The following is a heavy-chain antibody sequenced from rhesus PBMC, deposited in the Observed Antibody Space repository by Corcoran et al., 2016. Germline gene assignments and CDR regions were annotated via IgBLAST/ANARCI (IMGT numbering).Heavy chain of an antibody. D-gene: IGHD3-3*01. CDR2: IYGSGGSI. CDR1: GGSISSSNW. J-gene: IGHJ6*01. V-gene: IGHV4-93*01. CDR3: ARAGGFWTGFYGLDS. Sequence: QVQLQESGPAVVKPSETLSLTCAVSGGSISSSNWWSWIRQSPGKGLEWIGGIYGSGGSIEYNPSLMSRVPISKDTAKNQFSLKLSSVTAADTAVYYCARAGGFWTGFYGLDSWGQGVVVTVSS.